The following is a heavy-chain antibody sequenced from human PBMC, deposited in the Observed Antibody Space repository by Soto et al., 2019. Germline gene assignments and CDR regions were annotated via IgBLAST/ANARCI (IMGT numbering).Heavy chain of an antibody. CDR3: AREGGSSSWFLRENAFDI. CDR2: ISYDGSNK. V-gene: IGHV3-30-3*01. Sequence: QVQLVESGGGVVQPGRSLRLSCAASGFTFSSYAMHWVRQAPGKGLEWVAVISYDGSNKYYADSVKGRFTISRDNSKNTLYLQMNSLRAEDTAVYYCAREGGSSSWFLRENAFDIWGQGTMVTVSS. CDR1: GFTFSSYA. D-gene: IGHD6-13*01. J-gene: IGHJ3*02.